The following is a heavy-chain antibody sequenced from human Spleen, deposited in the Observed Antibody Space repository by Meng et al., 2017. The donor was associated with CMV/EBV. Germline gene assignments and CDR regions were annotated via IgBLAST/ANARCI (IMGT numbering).Heavy chain of an antibody. CDR1: GYTFTNYY. Sequence: ASVQVSCKASGYTFTNYYMHWVRQAPGQGHEWMGIISPSYGSTSYEQKFQGRVTITRDTSTSTEYMELISLRSEDTTEYYCVREGCSSTSCSSDAFDIWGQGTMVTVSS. CDR2: ISPSYGST. J-gene: IGHJ3*02. D-gene: IGHD2-2*01. V-gene: IGHV1-46*01. CDR3: VREGCSSTSCSSDAFDI.